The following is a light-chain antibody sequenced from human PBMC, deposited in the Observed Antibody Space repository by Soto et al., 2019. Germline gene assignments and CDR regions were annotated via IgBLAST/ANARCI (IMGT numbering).Light chain of an antibody. CDR3: QQYGSSRWT. V-gene: IGKV3-20*01. CDR1: QSVSSNY. Sequence: ENVLTQSPGTLSLSPGERATLSCRASQSVSSNYVAWYQQKPGQAPRLLVYGASSRATGIPDRFSGSGSGTDFTLTISRLEPEDFAVYYCQQYGSSRWTVGQGTKVYIK. CDR2: GAS. J-gene: IGKJ1*01.